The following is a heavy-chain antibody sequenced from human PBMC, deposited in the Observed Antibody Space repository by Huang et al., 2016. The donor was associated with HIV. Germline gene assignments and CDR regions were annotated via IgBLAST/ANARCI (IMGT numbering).Heavy chain of an antibody. D-gene: IGHD5-12*01. CDR1: GFTFSNYA. V-gene: IGHV3-23*01. CDR2: ISGSSGTI. Sequence: EVQLWESGGTLVQPGGSLRLSCGASGFTFSNYAMSWVRQAPGKGLECVSFISGSSGTIYYADSVKGRFTISRDNVKKTVYLQMNSLRVEDAAVYYCAKDRGDGYSGYDYDYWGQGTLVTVSS. CDR3: AKDRGDGYSGYDYDY. J-gene: IGHJ4*02.